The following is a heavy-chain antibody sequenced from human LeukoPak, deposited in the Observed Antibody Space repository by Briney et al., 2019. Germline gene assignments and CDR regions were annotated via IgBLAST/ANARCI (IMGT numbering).Heavy chain of an antibody. V-gene: IGHV3-48*01. CDR1: GFTFSSYS. D-gene: IGHD2-21*01. J-gene: IGHJ6*03. CDR3: ARAGVVRYYYYYYMDV. Sequence: GGSLRLSCAASGFTFSSYSMNWVRQAPGKGLEWVSYISSSSTIYYADSVKGRFTISRDNAKNSLYLQMNSLRAEDTAVYYCARAGVVRYYYYYYMDVWGKGTTVTVSS. CDR2: ISSSSTI.